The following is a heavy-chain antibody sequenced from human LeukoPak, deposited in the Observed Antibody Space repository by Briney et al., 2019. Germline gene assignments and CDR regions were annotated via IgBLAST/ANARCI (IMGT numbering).Heavy chain of an antibody. CDR1: GVSISTGGYS. D-gene: IGHD1-26*01. V-gene: IGHV4-39*07. CDR3: ARESRELSPPYYYYYMDV. CDR2: MYHSGDT. Sequence: KPSETLSLTCAVSGVSISTGGYSWSWIRQPPGKGLEWIGSMYHSGDTYNNPSLKSRVTMSVDTSKNQFSLKLSSVTAADTAVYYCARESRELSPPYYYYYMDVWGKGTTVTVSS. J-gene: IGHJ6*03.